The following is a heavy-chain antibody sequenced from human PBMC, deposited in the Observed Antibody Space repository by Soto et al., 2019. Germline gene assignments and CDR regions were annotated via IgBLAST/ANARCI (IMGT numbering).Heavy chain of an antibody. CDR2: IIPIFGTA. Sequence: SVKVSCKASGGTFSSYAISWVRQAPGQGLEWMGGIIPIFGTANYAQKFQGRVTITADESTSTAYMELSSLRPEGTAVYYCARNLGGVVDTAMGSGIDYWGQGTLVTVSS. V-gene: IGHV1-69*13. J-gene: IGHJ4*02. CDR1: GGTFSSYA. CDR3: ARNLGGVVDTAMGSGIDY. D-gene: IGHD5-18*01.